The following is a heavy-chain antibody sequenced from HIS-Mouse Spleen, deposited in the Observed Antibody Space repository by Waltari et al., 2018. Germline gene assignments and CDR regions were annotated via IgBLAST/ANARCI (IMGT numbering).Heavy chain of an antibody. J-gene: IGHJ4*02. CDR2: IKQDGSEK. CDR1: GSPFRRSW. CDR3: ARDGSNYDYFDY. V-gene: IGHV3-7*01. Sequence: EVQLVESGGGLVQPGGSLRLSCAASGSPFRRSWMSWVRQAPGKGLEWVANIKQDGSEKYYVDSVKGRFTISRDNAKNSLYLQMNSLRAEDTAVYYCARDGSNYDYFDYWGQGTLVTVSS. D-gene: IGHD4-4*01.